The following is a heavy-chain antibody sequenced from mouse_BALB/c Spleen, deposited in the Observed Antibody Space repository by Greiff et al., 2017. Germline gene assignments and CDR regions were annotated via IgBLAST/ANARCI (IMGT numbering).Heavy chain of an antibody. J-gene: IGHJ4*01. CDR2: IYPGNSDT. CDR3: TRQLGLRHAMDY. D-gene: IGHD3-1*01. V-gene: IGHV1-5*01. CDR1: GYTFTSYW. Sequence: VQLQQSGTVLARPGASVKMSCKASGYTFTSYWMPWVKQRPGQGLEWIGAIYPGNSDTSYNQKFKGKAKLTAVTSTSTAYMELSSLTNEDSAVYYSTRQLGLRHAMDYWGQGTSVTGSS.